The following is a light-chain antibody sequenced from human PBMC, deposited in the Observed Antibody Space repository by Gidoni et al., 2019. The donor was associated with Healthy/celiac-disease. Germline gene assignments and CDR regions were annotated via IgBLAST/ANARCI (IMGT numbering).Light chain of an antibody. J-gene: IGKJ4*01. Sequence: EIGLTQAPATLSLSPGERATLSCRASQSVSSYLAWYQQQPGQAPRLLIYDASNRATGIPARFSGSGSGTDFTLTISSLEPEAFAVYYCQQRSNWPPLTFGGGTKVEIK. V-gene: IGKV3-11*01. CDR3: QQRSNWPPLT. CDR2: DAS. CDR1: QSVSSY.